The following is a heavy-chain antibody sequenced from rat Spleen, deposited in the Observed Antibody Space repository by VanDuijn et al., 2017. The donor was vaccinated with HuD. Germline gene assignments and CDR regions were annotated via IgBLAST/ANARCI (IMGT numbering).Heavy chain of an antibody. V-gene: IGHV5-22*01. CDR2: IRHDGSST. CDR1: GFTFSNYD. D-gene: IGHD1-2*01. J-gene: IGHJ2*01. CDR3: ARGFTVAVF. Sequence: EVQLVESGGGLVQPGRSMKLSCAASGFTFSNYDMAWVRQAPKKGLEWVATIRHDGSSTNYGDSVKGRFTISRDSAKSTLYLQMDSLRSEETATYYCARGFTVAVFWGQGVMVTVSA.